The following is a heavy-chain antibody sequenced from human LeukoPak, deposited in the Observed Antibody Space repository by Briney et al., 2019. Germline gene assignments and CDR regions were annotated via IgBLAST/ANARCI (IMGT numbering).Heavy chain of an antibody. V-gene: IGHV4-59*11. CDR3: ARDSAYSNYCYYYYMDV. CDR1: GGSISSHY. D-gene: IGHD4-11*01. CDR2: VYYSGST. J-gene: IGHJ6*03. Sequence: SETLSLTCTVSGGSISSHYWSWIRQPPGKGLEWIGYVYYSGSTNYNPSLKSRVTISVDTSKNQFSLKLSSVTAADTAVYYCARDSAYSNYCYYYYMDVWGKGTTVTVSS.